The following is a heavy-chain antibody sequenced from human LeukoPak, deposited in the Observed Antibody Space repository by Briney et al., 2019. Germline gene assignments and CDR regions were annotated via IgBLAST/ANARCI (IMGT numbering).Heavy chain of an antibody. J-gene: IGHJ4*02. D-gene: IGHD2-15*01. CDR3: AKGAIGYCSGGSCYNFDY. CDR1: GFTFSSYA. V-gene: IGHV3-23*01. Sequence: PGGSLRLSCAASGFTFSSYAMSWVRQAPGKGLEWVSAISSSGGSTYYADSVKGRFTISRDNSKNTLYLQMNSLRAEDTAVYYCAKGAIGYCSGGSCYNFDYWGQGTLVTVSS. CDR2: ISSSGGST.